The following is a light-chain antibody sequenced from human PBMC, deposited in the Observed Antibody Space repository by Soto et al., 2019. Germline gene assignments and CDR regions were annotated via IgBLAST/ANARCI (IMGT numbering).Light chain of an antibody. CDR3: QAWDSSTEYGV. V-gene: IGLV3-1*01. Sequence: SYELTQPPSVSVSPGQTASITCSGDKLGDKYACWYQQKPGQSPVLVIYQDSKRPSGIPERFSGSNSGNTATLTISGTQAMDEADYYCQAWDSSTEYGVFGGGTKLTVL. J-gene: IGLJ3*02. CDR1: KLGDKY. CDR2: QDS.